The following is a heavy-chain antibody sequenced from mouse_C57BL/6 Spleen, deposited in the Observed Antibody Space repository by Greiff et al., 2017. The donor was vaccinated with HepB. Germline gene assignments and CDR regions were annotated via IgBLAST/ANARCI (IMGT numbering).Heavy chain of an antibody. V-gene: IGHV1-7*01. D-gene: IGHD4-1*02. CDR3: ARSSTGTDFDC. CDR2: INPSSGYT. J-gene: IGHJ2*01. CDR1: GYTFTSYW. Sequence: VQLQQSGAELAKPGASVKLSCKASGYTFTSYWMHWVKQRPGQGLEWIGYINPSSGYTKYNQKFKDKATLTADKSSSTAYMQLSSLTYEDSAGYYCARSSTGTDFDCWGQGTTLTVSS.